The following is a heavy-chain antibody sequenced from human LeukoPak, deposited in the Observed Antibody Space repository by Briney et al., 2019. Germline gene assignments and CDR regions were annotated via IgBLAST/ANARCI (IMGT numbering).Heavy chain of an antibody. CDR1: GGSFSGYY. CDR3: ARGPLSMVAPFDY. D-gene: IGHD3-10*01. V-gene: IGHV4-34*01. Sequence: SETLSLTCPVYGGSFSGYYWNWIRQPPGKGLEWIGEINHSGTTKYNPSLKSRVTISVDTSKSRFSLKLNSVTAADTAVYYCARGPLSMVAPFDYWGQGTLVTVSS. J-gene: IGHJ4*02. CDR2: INHSGTT.